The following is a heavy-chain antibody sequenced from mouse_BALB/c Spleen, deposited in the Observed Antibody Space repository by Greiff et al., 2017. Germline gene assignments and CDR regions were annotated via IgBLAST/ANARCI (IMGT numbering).Heavy chain of an antibody. CDR2: ISDGGSYT. Sequence: DVKLVESGGGLVKPGGSLKLSCAASGFTFSDYYMYWVRQTPEKRLEWVATISDGGSYTYYPDSVKGRFTISRDNAKNNLYLQMSSLRSEDTAMYYCARVVARNYFDYWGQGTTLTVSS. CDR3: ARVVARNYFDY. CDR1: GFTFSDYY. J-gene: IGHJ2*01. D-gene: IGHD1-1*01. V-gene: IGHV5-4*02.